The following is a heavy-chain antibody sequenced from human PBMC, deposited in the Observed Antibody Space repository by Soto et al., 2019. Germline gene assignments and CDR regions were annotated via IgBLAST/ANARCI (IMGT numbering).Heavy chain of an antibody. CDR1: GGSISSGGYY. CDR2: IYYSGST. Sequence: QVQLQESGPGLVKPSQTLALTCTVSGGSISSGGYYWSWIRQHPGNGLEWIGYIYYSGSTYYNPSIKSRVTISVDPSQNQFSLKLSSVTAADTAVYYWAGGRESYYDSSATYFDYWGQGTLVTVSS. J-gene: IGHJ4*02. CDR3: AGGRESYYDSSATYFDY. D-gene: IGHD3-22*01. V-gene: IGHV4-31*03.